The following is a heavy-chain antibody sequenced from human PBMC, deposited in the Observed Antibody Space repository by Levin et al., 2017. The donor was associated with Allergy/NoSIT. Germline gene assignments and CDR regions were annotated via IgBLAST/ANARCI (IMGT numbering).Heavy chain of an antibody. J-gene: IGHJ4*02. CDR1: GFTFSNYA. CDR2: VSRSGGNT. CDR3: AKSRVSGSYRDFDS. D-gene: IGHD1-26*01. V-gene: IGHV3-23*01. Sequence: GSLRLSCSASGFTFSNYAMTWVRQAPGKGLEWVSIVSRSGGNTYYADSVKGRFTISRDNSKNTEYLQMNSLRVEDTALYYCAKSRVSGSYRDFDSWGQGTLVTVSS.